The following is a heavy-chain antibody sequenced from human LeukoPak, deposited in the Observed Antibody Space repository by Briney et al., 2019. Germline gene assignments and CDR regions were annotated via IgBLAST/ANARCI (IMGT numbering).Heavy chain of an antibody. J-gene: IGHJ4*02. Sequence: TGGSLRLSCAASGFTFSSYEMNWVRQAPGKGLEWVSYISSSGSTIYYADSVKGRFTISRDNAKNSLYLQMNSLRAEDTAVYYCARGSLVHYYGSGSYRIRAGFDSWGQGTLVTVSS. D-gene: IGHD3-10*01. CDR3: ARGSLVHYYGSGSYRIRAGFDS. CDR1: GFTFSSYE. V-gene: IGHV3-48*03. CDR2: ISSSGSTI.